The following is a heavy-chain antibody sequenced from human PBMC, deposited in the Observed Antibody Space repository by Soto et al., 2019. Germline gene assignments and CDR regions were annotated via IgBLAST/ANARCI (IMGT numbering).Heavy chain of an antibody. CDR1: AFSLSSYW. V-gene: IGHV3-7*03. D-gene: IGHD2-8*01. CDR2: IKQDGNEK. Sequence: WRWMRRSWSPAAFSLSSYWMSWDSPAPGKGMEWVANIKQDGNEKYCVYSVKGRFTISRDNAKNSLYLQMNSLRAEETAVYYCAGVLGYCTNGVCLVWGGRQGNDAFDIWGQGTMVTVSS. J-gene: IGHJ3*02. CDR3: AGVLGYCTNGVCLVWGGRQGNDAFDI.